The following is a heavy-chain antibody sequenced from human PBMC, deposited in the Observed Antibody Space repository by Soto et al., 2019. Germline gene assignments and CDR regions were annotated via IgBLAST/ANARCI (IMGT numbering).Heavy chain of an antibody. J-gene: IGHJ4*02. CDR1: GFTVSSTY. V-gene: IGHV3-53*01. D-gene: IGHD5-18*01. CDR2: IYSGGST. CDR3: ARSGYSYGPFDY. Sequence: GGSLIFSCAPFGFTVSSTYMSWVRQAPGKGLEWVSVIYSGGSTYYADSVKGRFTISRDNSKNTLYLQMNSLRAEDTAVYYCARSGYSYGPFDYWGQGTLVTVSS.